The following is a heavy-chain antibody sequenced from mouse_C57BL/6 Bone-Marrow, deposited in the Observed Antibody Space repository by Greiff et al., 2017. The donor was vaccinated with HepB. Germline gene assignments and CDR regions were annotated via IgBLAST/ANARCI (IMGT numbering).Heavy chain of an antibody. CDR1: GYAFSSYW. V-gene: IGHV1-80*01. D-gene: IGHD1-1*01. J-gene: IGHJ1*03. CDR3: ARGTYYYGSSYWYFDV. Sequence: QVQLQQSGAELVKPGASVKISCKASGYAFSSYWMNWVKQRPGKGLEWIGQIYPGDGDTNYNGKFKGKATLTADKSSSTAYMQLSSLTSEDSAVYFCARGTYYYGSSYWYFDVWGTGTTVTVSS. CDR2: IYPGDGDT.